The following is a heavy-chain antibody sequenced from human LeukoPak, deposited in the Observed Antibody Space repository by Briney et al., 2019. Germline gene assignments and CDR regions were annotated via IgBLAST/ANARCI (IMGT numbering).Heavy chain of an antibody. CDR2: IYYSGST. CDR1: GGSISSGGYY. V-gene: IGHV4-31*03. J-gene: IGHJ3*02. CDR3: ARHEWELRLEAFDI. D-gene: IGHD1-26*01. Sequence: PSQTLSLTCTVSGGSISSGGYYWSWIRQHPGKGLEWIGYIYYSGSTNYNPSLKSRVTISVDTSKNQFSLKLSSVTAADTAVYYCARHEWELRLEAFDIWGQGQWSPSLQ.